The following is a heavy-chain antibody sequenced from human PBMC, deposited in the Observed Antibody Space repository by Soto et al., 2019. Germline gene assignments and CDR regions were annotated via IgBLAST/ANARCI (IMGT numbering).Heavy chain of an antibody. CDR3: VGGRGYSTGYFDY. V-gene: IGHV4-39*02. J-gene: IGHJ4*02. D-gene: IGHD3-3*01. CDR2: FFYSENT. Sequence: PSETLSLTCSVSGDSVTSDTYYWGWIRQPPGRGLEWIGYFFYSENTYYNPSLKSRVTISVDSSKNHFSLNLNSVTAADSAIYYCVGGRGYSTGYFDYWGQGSQVTVSS. CDR1: GDSVTSDTYY.